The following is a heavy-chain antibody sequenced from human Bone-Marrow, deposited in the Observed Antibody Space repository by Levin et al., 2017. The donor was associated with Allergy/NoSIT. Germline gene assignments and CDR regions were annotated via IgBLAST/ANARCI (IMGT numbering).Heavy chain of an antibody. D-gene: IGHD2-21*02. CDR1: GESFSGHY. CDR2: SNHSGST. V-gene: IGHV4-34*01. J-gene: IGHJ4*02. CDR3: ARGSGGDQRLDY. Sequence: PSPTLSLPCAVYGESFSGHYWSWIRQPPGKGLEWIGESNHSGSTKYNPSLKSRVTISVDTSKNQFSLKVTSVTAADTAVYYCARGSGGDQRLDYWGQGTLVTVSS.